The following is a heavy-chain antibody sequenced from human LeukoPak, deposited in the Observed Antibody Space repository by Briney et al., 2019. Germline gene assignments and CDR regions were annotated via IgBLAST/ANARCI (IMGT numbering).Heavy chain of an antibody. CDR1: GYTFTSYY. J-gene: IGHJ4*02. Sequence: ASVKVSCKASGYTFTSYYLHWVRQAPGQGLEWMGIINPSGGSTRYTQKFQGRVTMTRDMSTSTVYMELSSLRSEDTAVYYCVRDPMITFGGVIAPAYYFDYWGQGTLVTVSS. D-gene: IGHD3-16*02. V-gene: IGHV1-46*01. CDR3: VRDPMITFGGVIAPAYYFDY. CDR2: INPSGGST.